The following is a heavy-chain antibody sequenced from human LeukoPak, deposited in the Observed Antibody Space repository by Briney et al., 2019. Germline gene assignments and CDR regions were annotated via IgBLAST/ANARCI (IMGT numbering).Heavy chain of an antibody. CDR1: GGSTSSYY. CDR3: ARSLYSGYDYYFDY. D-gene: IGHD5-12*01. J-gene: IGHJ4*02. V-gene: IGHV4-4*07. Sequence: TETLSLTCTVSGGSTSSYYWSWIRQPAGKGLEWIGRIYPSGNTNYNPSLKSRVTMSVDTSKNQFSLKLNSVTAADTAVYYCARSLYSGYDYYFDYWGQGTLVTV. CDR2: IYPSGNT.